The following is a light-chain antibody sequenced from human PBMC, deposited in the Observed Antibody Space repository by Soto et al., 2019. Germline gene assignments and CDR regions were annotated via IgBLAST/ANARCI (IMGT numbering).Light chain of an antibody. CDR3: LQYHNLWA. V-gene: IGKV3D-7*01. CDR1: QSVSSSY. CDR2: RAS. Sequence: EIELTQSPATLSLSPGERATLSCRASQSVSSSYLAWYQQKPGQAPRLLIYRASTRATGVPARFSGSGSGTEFTLTISSLQSEDFTVYSCLQYHNLWAFGQGTKVDIK. J-gene: IGKJ1*01.